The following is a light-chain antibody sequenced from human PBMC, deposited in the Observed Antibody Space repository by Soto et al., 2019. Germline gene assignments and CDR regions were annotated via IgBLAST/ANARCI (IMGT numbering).Light chain of an antibody. J-gene: IGKJ5*01. V-gene: IGKV3-20*01. CDR3: QQYANSPIT. CDR2: GAS. CDR1: QSVSSSY. Sequence: EIGMPHSPGTLSLSQGERATLSCRASQSVSSSYLAWYQQKPGQAPSLLIYGASSRATGIPDRFSGSGSGTDFTLTINRLEPEDFAVDYCQQYANSPITFAHGTRLENK.